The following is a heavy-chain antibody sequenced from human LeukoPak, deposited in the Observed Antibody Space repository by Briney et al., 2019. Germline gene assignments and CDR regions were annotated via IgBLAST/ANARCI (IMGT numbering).Heavy chain of an antibody. V-gene: IGHV5-51*01. J-gene: IGHJ4*02. Sequence: GASVKISCKGSGYSFTNYWIGWVRQMPGKGLEWMGIIYPGESETRYSPSFQGQVTISVDKSINTAYLQWSSLKASDTAIYYCARHGPLEMATTDIDYWGQGTLVTVSS. D-gene: IGHD5-24*01. CDR1: GYSFTNYW. CDR3: ARHGPLEMATTDIDY. CDR2: IYPGESET.